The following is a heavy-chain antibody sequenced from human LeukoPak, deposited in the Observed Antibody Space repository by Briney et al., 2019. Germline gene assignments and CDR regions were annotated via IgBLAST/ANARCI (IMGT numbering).Heavy chain of an antibody. CDR2: INPNSGGT. J-gene: IGHJ4*02. CDR1: GYTFTSYA. CDR3: ASYDNDDFWSGYYGS. Sequence: GASVKVSCKASGYTFTSYAMNWVRQAPGQGLEWMGWINPNSGGTNYAQKFQGRVTMTRDTSISTAYMELSRLRSDDTAVYYCASYDNDDFWSGYYGSWGQGTLVTVSS. D-gene: IGHD3-3*01. V-gene: IGHV1-2*02.